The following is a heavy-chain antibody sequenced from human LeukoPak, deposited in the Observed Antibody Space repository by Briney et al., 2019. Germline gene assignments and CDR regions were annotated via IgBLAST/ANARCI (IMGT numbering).Heavy chain of an antibody. CDR2: INSDGSTT. CDR1: GFTFSSYW. V-gene: IGHV3-74*01. Sequence: GGSLRLSCAASGFTFSSYWMHWVRQAPGKGLVWVSRINSDGSTTSYADSVMGRFTISRDNAKNTLYLQMSSLRAEDTAVYYCARVIYSGWEGELSDWGQGTLVTVSS. CDR3: ARVIYSGWEGELSD. D-gene: IGHD6-19*01. J-gene: IGHJ4*02.